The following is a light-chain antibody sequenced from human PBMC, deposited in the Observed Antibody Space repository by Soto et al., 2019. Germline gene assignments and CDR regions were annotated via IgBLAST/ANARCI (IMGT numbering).Light chain of an antibody. J-gene: IGLJ1*01. CDR1: IDDVGAYNY. V-gene: IGLV2-14*03. CDR3: SSYTSTYSLV. CDR2: DVN. Sequence: QSVLTQPASVSGSPGQSITISCTGTIDDVGAYNYVSWYQQRPGSAPQLILYDVNNRPSGAFHRFSGSKSVHTSYLTISGLQSDDEAIYHCSSYTSTYSLVFGTGTKVTVL.